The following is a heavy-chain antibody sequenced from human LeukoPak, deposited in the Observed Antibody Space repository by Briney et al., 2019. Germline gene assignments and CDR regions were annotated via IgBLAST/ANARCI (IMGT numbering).Heavy chain of an antibody. Sequence: GGSLRLSCAASGFTFSSYAMTWVRQAPGKGLEWVAVISYDGSNKYYADSVKGRFTISRDNSKNTLYLQMNSLRAEDTAVYYCARDYYSYGYAGCDPWGQGTLVTVSS. CDR1: GFTFSSYA. V-gene: IGHV3-30*04. D-gene: IGHD5-18*01. J-gene: IGHJ5*02. CDR2: ISYDGSNK. CDR3: ARDYYSYGYAGCDP.